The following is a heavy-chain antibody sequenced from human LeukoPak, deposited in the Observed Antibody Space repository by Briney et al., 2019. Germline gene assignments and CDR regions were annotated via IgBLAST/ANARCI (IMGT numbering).Heavy chain of an antibody. Sequence: PGGSLRLSCAASGFTFSGYWMHWVRQAPGEGLVWVSRINNDASSSRYADQVKGRFTISRYNAKNTVYLQMNSLRAGDTAVYYCASLVVTNNWAFDIWGQGTMVFVSS. CDR3: ASLVVTNNWAFDI. J-gene: IGHJ3*02. CDR2: INNDASSS. D-gene: IGHD2-21*02. V-gene: IGHV3-74*01. CDR1: GFTFSGYW.